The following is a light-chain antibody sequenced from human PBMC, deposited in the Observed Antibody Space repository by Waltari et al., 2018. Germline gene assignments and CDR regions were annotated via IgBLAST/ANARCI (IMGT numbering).Light chain of an antibody. J-gene: IGKJ4*01. CDR2: AAS. CDR3: LQLYSYPLT. V-gene: IGKV1-9*01. Sequence: IQLTQSPSSLSASVGYRVTITCRASQDISSHLAWYQQIPGKAPKLLIYAASTLQSGVPSRFGGSGSGTDFTLTISSLQPEDFATFYCLQLYSYPLTFGGGTKVEIK. CDR1: QDISSH.